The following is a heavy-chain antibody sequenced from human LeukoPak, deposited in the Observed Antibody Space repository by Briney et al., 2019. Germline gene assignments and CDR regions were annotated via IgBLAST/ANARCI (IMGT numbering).Heavy chain of an antibody. CDR1: GLIFSRYA. CDR2: ISAISTTK. D-gene: IGHD3-22*01. CDR3: TLYYYDSSGYPSFDY. Sequence: PGGSLRLSCAASGLIFSRYAMNWVRQAPGKGLEWVSYISAISTTKYYADSVKGRFTVSRDNAENSLFLQMNSLRDEDTAVYYCTLYYYDSSGYPSFDYWGQGTLVTMSS. V-gene: IGHV3-48*02. J-gene: IGHJ4*02.